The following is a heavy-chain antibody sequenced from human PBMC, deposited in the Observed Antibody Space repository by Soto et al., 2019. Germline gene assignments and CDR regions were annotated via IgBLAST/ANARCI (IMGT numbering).Heavy chain of an antibody. Sequence: QVQLVESGGGVVQPGRSLRLSCAASGFTFSNYGMHWVRQVPGKGLEWVACIRNDGCNEIYVDSVKGRFTISRDNSKNTLYLQMNSLRDEDTAMYYCARAGIYYWSGGFDYWGQGTLVTVSS. CDR3: ARAGIYYWSGGFDY. J-gene: IGHJ4*02. CDR1: GFTFSNYG. D-gene: IGHD2-8*01. CDR2: IRNDGCNE. V-gene: IGHV3-33*01.